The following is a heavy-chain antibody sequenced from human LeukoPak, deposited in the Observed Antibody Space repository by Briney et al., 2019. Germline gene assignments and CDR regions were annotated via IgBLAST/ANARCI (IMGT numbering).Heavy chain of an antibody. CDR1: GFTFSSYA. CDR3: AKGTTSLLRRSYFDY. J-gene: IGHJ4*02. Sequence: GGSLRLSCAASGFTFSSYAMSWVRQAPGKGLEWVSAISGSGGSTYYADSVKGRFTISRDNSKNTLYLHMNSLRAEDTAVYYCAKGTTSLLRRSYFDYWGQGTLVTVSS. V-gene: IGHV3-23*01. D-gene: IGHD1-26*01. CDR2: ISGSGGST.